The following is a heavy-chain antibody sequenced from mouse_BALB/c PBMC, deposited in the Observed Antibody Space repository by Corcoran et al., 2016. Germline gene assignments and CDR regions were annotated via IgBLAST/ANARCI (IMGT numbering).Heavy chain of an antibody. CDR3: ARFFGSSYD. Sequence: QVQLQQSGAELVRPGTSVKISCKASGYAFTNYWLGWVKQRPGHGLEWIGDIYPGSGNTYYNEKFKGKATLTADKSSSTAYMQLSSLTSEESAVYFCARFFGSSYDWGQGTTLTVSS. J-gene: IGHJ2*01. CDR1: GYAFTNYW. V-gene: IGHV1-63*01. D-gene: IGHD1-1*01. CDR2: IYPGSGNT.